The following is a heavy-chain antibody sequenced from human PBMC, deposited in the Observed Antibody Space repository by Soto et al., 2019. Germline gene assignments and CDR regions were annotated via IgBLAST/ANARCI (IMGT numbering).Heavy chain of an antibody. Sequence: EVQLVESGGGLVQPGRSLRLSCAASGFTFDDYAIHWVRQAPGKGLEWVSGINWNSGNIGYADSVKGRFTISRDNAKNSLYLQMNSLRAEDTALYYCAKDTASTIPYYFDYWGQGTLVTVSS. D-gene: IGHD1-1*01. J-gene: IGHJ4*02. V-gene: IGHV3-9*01. CDR2: INWNSGNI. CDR3: AKDTASTIPYYFDY. CDR1: GFTFDDYA.